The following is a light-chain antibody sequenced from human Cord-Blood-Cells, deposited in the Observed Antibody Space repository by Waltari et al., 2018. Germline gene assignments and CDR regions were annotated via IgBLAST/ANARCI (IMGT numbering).Light chain of an antibody. CDR2: DAS. CDR3: QQRSNWPPYT. V-gene: IGKV3-11*01. CDR1: QSVSSY. Sequence: EIVLTQSPATLSLSPGERATLSCRASQSVSSYLAWYQQKPGQAPRLLIYDASNGATGIPVRFSGSGSGTDFTLTISSLEPEDFAVYYCQQRSNWPPYTFGQGTKLEIK. J-gene: IGKJ2*01.